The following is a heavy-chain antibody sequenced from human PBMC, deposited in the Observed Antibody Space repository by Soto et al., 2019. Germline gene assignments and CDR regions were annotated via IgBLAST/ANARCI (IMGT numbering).Heavy chain of an antibody. CDR2: IIPIYGTA. CDR1: GGTLRSYA. V-gene: IGHV1-69*13. CDR3: AGLYCISWYDWFDP. Sequence: SVKVSLKASGGTLRSYAISWVRQAPGQGLEWMGGIIPIYGTANYVQKFQGRVTITADESTNTASMEPSSLRSEDTAVYYCAGLYCISWYDWFDPWGQGTLVTVSS. D-gene: IGHD6-13*01. J-gene: IGHJ5*02.